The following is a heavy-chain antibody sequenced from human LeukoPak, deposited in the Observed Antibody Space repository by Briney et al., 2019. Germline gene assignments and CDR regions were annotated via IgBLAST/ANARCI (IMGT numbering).Heavy chain of an antibody. CDR1: GYTFTSYF. CDR2: ISAYNGNA. CDR3: ARANYNSGMDV. J-gene: IGHJ6*02. Sequence: GASVKVSCKASGYTFTSYFISWVRQAPGQGLEWMGWISAYNGNANYAQKFMGRVTMTTDTATSTAYMELRSLRSDDTAVFYCARANYNSGMDVWGQGATVTVSS. V-gene: IGHV1-18*01.